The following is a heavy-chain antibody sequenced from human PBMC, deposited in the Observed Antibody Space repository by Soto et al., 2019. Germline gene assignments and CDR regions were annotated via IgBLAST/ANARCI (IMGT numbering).Heavy chain of an antibody. CDR2: IYFSGSS. Sequence: XETLSLQCTVSGCSISSSRSYWGWIRQPPGKGLEWIGSIYFSGSSYYNPSLKSRVTISLDTSKNQFFLQLSSVTAADTAVYYCARGGASSKWLDHWGQGSLVTVSS. J-gene: IGHJ5*02. CDR3: ARGGASSKWLDH. CDR1: GCSISSSRSY. V-gene: IGHV4-39*07. D-gene: IGHD3-10*01.